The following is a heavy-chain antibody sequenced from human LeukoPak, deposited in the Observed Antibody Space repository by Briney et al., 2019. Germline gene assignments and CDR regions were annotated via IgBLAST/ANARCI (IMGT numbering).Heavy chain of an antibody. CDR2: ISGSGVST. V-gene: IGHV3-23*01. CDR3: AKDRYVSDQKDN. Sequence: GGCLRLSCAASGFSLSSYVMNWVSQARGKGLEGGSGISGSGVSTYYADSVKGRFTISRDNSKNTVSLQMNSLRAQDTAVYYCAKDRYVSDQKDNWGQGTLVTVSS. D-gene: IGHD3-10*01. J-gene: IGHJ4*02. CDR1: GFSLSSYV.